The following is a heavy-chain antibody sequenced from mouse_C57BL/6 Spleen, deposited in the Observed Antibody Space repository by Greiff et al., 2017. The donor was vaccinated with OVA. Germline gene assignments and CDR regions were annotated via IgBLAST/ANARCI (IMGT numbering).Heavy chain of an antibody. Sequence: DVHLVESGGDLVKPGGSLKLSCAASGFTFSSYGMSWVRQTPDKRLEWVATISSGGSYTYYPDSVKGRFTISRDNAKNTLYLQMSSLKSEDTAMYYCARDYYGSSPPFDYWGQGTTLTVSS. CDR1: GFTFSSYG. J-gene: IGHJ2*01. V-gene: IGHV5-6*01. CDR3: ARDYYGSSPPFDY. CDR2: ISSGGSYT. D-gene: IGHD1-1*01.